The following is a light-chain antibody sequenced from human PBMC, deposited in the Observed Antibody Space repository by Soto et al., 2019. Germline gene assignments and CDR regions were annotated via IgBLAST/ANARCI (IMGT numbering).Light chain of an antibody. V-gene: IGKV1-5*01. CDR1: LSISTC. J-gene: IGKJ1*01. Sequence: IQMTQSPSSLSASVGDRVTITCRASLSISTCLAWYQQNAGKAPKRLIYDASRLETGVPSRFSGSVSGTEFTLTLSSLQPDDFATYHCQQYNSYSQTFGQGTKVDI. CDR2: DAS. CDR3: QQYNSYSQT.